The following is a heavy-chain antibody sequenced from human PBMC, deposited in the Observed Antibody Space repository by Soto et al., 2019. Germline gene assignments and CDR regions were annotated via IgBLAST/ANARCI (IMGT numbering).Heavy chain of an antibody. D-gene: IGHD4-17*01. CDR2: ISYDGSNK. V-gene: IGHV3-30*18. CDR3: AKGGEGYCDLAFVY. CDR1: GFTFSSYG. J-gene: IGHJ4*02. Sequence: QVQLVESGGGVVQPGRSLRLSCAASGFTFSSYGMHWVRQAPGKGLEWVAVISYDGSNKYYADSVKGRFTISRDNSKNTLYLQMNSLRAEDTAVYYWAKGGEGYCDLAFVYWGQGTLVTVSS.